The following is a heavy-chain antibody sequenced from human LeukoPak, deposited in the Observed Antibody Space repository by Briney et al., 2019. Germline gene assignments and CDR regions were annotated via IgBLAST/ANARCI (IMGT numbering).Heavy chain of an antibody. V-gene: IGHV3-23*01. J-gene: IGHJ4*02. CDR1: GFTFSSYA. Sequence: PGGSLRLCCAASGFTFSSYAMSWVRQAAGKGLEWVSAISGSGGSTYYADSVKGRFTISRDNSKNTLYLQMNSLRAEDTAVYYCAKGYGSGSYYPGHIDYWGQGTLVTVSS. D-gene: IGHD3-10*01. CDR3: AKGYGSGSYYPGHIDY. CDR2: ISGSGGST.